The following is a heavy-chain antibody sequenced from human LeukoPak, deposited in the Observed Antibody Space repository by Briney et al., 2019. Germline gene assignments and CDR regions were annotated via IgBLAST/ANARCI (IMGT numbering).Heavy chain of an antibody. CDR1: GFIFNDYG. V-gene: IGHV3-30*03. CDR3: ARDLTGTGDY. D-gene: IGHD1-20*01. CDR2: SSYDGNIT. Sequence: GGSLRLSCATSGFIFNDYGMHWVRQAPGKGLEWVAVSSYDGNITYYADSVKGRFTISRDSSRNTLHLQMNSLRAEDTALYYCARDLTGTGDYWGQGTLVTVSS. J-gene: IGHJ4*02.